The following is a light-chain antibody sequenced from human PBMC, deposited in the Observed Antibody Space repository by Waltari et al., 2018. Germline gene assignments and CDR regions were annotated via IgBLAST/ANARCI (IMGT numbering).Light chain of an antibody. V-gene: IGKV1-NL1*01. J-gene: IGKJ5*01. CDR2: AAS. Sequence: DIQMTQSPSSLSASVGNRVTITCRSSQGISNSLAWYQQKPGKAPKLLVYAASRLESGSPSRFSGSGSGTDDDLTISSLQPEDFATYYCPQYYNTPRITFGQGTRLEIK. CDR3: PQYYNTPRIT. CDR1: QGISNS.